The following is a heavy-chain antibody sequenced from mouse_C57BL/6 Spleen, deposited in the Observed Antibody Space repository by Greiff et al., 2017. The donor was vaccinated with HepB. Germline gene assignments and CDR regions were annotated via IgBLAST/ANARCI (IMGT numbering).Heavy chain of an antibody. J-gene: IGHJ2*01. CDR1: GYAFSSSW. CDR2: IYPGDGDT. CDR3: EREGSTSFDY. V-gene: IGHV1-82*01. D-gene: IGHD5-1*01. Sequence: VQLVESGPELVKPGASVKISCKASGYAFSSSWMNWVKQRPGKGLEWIGRIYPGDGDTNYIGKFKGKATMTADKSSSTAYMQLSSLTSEDSSVYCCEREGSTSFDYWGQGTTLTVSS.